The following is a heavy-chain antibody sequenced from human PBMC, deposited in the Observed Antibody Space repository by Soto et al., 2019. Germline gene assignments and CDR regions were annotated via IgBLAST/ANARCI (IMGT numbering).Heavy chain of an antibody. V-gene: IGHV3-53*01. Sequence: GGSLRLSCAASGFTVSSNYMSWVRQAPGKGLEWVSVIYSGGSTYYADSVKGRFTISRDNAKNSLYLQMNSLRAEDTAVYYCARYDSSGYYWPYYYYGMDVWGQRTTDTVSS. CDR1: GFTVSSNY. D-gene: IGHD3-22*01. CDR2: IYSGGST. J-gene: IGHJ6*02. CDR3: ARYDSSGYYWPYYYYGMDV.